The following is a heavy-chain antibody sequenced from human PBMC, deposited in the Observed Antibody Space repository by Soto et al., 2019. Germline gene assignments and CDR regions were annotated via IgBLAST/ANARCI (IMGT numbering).Heavy chain of an antibody. CDR2: SIGTCGGT. D-gene: IGHD1-20*01. CDR3: AKCWEREAGNWYLIFDL. J-gene: IGHJ3*01. V-gene: IGHV3-23*01. CDR1: GFTFNNYA. Sequence: EVRLLESGGGLVQPGGSLRLSCAASGFTFNNYAMNWVRQAPGKGLEWVSSIGTCGGTYHADTVKGRFTISRDNSKNTLYLQLNSLRPEDTAVYYCAKCWEREAGNWYLIFDLWGQGTMVSVAS.